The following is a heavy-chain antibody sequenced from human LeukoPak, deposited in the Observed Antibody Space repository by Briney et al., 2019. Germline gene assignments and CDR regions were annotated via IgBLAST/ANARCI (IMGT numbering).Heavy chain of an antibody. D-gene: IGHD2-8*01. Sequence: RGESLKISCKGSGYSFPSYWIAWVRQMPGKGLEWMGIIYPGDSDTRYSPSFQGQVTFSADKSISAAYLQWSSLKASDTAIYYCARLLSCNDGVCDRPFDYWGQGTLVTVSS. V-gene: IGHV5-51*01. CDR2: IYPGDSDT. CDR1: GYSFPSYW. CDR3: ARLLSCNDGVCDRPFDY. J-gene: IGHJ4*02.